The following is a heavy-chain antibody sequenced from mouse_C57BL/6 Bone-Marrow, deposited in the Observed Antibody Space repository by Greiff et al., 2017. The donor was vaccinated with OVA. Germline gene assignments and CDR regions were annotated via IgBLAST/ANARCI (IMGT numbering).Heavy chain of an antibody. CDR2: SRNKANDYTT. V-gene: IGHV7-1*01. J-gene: IGHJ3*01. CDR3: ARDYVFAD. CDR1: GFTFSDFY. Sequence: EVKLVESGGGLVQSGRSLRLSCATSGFTFSDFYMEWVRQAPGQGLEWIAASRNKANDYTTEYSASVKGRFIVSRDTSPSILYLQMNALRADDTAIYYCARDYVFADWGQGTLVTVSA.